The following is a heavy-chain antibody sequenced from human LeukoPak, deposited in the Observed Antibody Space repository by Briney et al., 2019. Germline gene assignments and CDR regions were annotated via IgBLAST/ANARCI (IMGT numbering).Heavy chain of an antibody. D-gene: IGHD1-1*01. V-gene: IGHV3-23*01. CDR1: GFTFSSYA. CDR2: ISGSGGST. Sequence: GGSLRLSCAASGFTFSSYAMSWVRQAPGKGLEWVSAISGSGGSTYYADSVKGRFTISRDNSKNTLHLRMNSLRAEDTAVYYCAKDPDNWNDGPSFDYWGQGTLVTVSS. J-gene: IGHJ4*02. CDR3: AKDPDNWNDGPSFDY.